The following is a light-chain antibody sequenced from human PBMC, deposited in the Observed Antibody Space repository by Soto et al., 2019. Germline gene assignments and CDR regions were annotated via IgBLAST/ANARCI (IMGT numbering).Light chain of an antibody. J-gene: IGKJ1*01. V-gene: IGKV3-20*01. CDR2: GAS. CDR3: QEYGSSRA. CDR1: QSVSGTY. Sequence: EIVLTQSPGTLSLSPGERATLSCRASQSVSGTYLAWYQQKPGQAPRLLIYGASSRATGIPDRFSGSGSGTDFPLTISRLEPDDSAVYYCQEYGSSRAFGQGTKVEIK.